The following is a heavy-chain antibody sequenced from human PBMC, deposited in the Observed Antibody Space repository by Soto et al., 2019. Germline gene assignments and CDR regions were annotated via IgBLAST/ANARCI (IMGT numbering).Heavy chain of an antibody. J-gene: IGHJ6*02. CDR2: SSGSGGST. Sequence: GGSLILSCAASGFTFSSSAVSWVRQAPGKGLEWVAASSGSGGSTYYADSVKGRFTISRDNSKNTLYLQMNSLRAEDTAVYYCAKDLAWRWPDYYYYGMDVWGQGTTVTVSS. CDR1: GFTFSSSA. D-gene: IGHD1-1*01. CDR3: AKDLAWRWPDYYYYGMDV. V-gene: IGHV3-23*01.